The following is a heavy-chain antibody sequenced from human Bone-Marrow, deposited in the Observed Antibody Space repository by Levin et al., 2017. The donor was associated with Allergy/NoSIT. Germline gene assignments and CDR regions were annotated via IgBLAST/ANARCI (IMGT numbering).Heavy chain of an antibody. D-gene: IGHD6-19*01. J-gene: IGHJ6*02. V-gene: IGHV4-34*01. CDR1: GGSFSGYY. Sequence: SETLSLTCAVYGGSFSGYYWSWIRQPPGKGLEWIGEINHSGSTNYNPSLKSRVTISVDTSKNQFSLKLSSVTAADTAVYYCARGSSGWYPHYYDYGMDVWGQGTTVTVSS. CDR2: INHSGST. CDR3: ARGSSGWYPHYYDYGMDV.